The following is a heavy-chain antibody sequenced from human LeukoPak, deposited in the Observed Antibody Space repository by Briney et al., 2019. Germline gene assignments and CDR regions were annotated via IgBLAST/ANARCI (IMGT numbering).Heavy chain of an antibody. Sequence: ASVRVSCKASGGTFSSYAFSWVRQAPGQGLEWMGGIIPIFGTANYAQKFQGRVTITTDESTSTAYMELSSLRSEDTAVYYCASSDWLSDTAYYIDYWGQGTLIIVSS. CDR2: IIPIFGTA. D-gene: IGHD3-9*01. CDR1: GGTFSSYA. J-gene: IGHJ4*02. CDR3: ASSDWLSDTAYYIDY. V-gene: IGHV1-69*05.